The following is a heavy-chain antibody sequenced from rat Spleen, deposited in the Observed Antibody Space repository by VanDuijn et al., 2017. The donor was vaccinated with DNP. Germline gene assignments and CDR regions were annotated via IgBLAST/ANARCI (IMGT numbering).Heavy chain of an antibody. Sequence: EVQLQESGPGLVKPSQSLSLTSSVTGYSITSTYWAWIRKFPRHKKEWIGYISYSGITSYHPFHKSRISITRDTSKNQFPLQLNSVTTEDTATYYCASGGAGIWFAYWGQGTLVTVSS. V-gene: IGHV3-1*01. CDR1: GYSITSTY. CDR2: ISYSGIT. D-gene: IGHD4-2*01. CDR3: ASGGAGIWFAY. J-gene: IGHJ3*01.